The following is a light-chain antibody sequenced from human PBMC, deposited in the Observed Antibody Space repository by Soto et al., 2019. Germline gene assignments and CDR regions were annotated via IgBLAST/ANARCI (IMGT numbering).Light chain of an antibody. V-gene: IGKV3-20*01. CDR3: LQYGNSAYT. CDR2: AAS. J-gene: IGKJ2*01. CDR1: QSVTNNN. Sequence: ELVLTQSPGTLSLSPGESVTLSCRASQSVTNNNLAWFQQKPGQAPRLLIHAASTRAVGIPDRFSGSGSGTDFTLAISSLEPEDFAVFYCLQYGNSAYTFGQGTKLEMK.